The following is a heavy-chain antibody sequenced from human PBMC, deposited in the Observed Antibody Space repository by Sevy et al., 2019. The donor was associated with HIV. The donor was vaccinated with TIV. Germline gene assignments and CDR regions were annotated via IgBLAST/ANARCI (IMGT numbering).Heavy chain of an antibody. D-gene: IGHD3-10*01. Sequence: GGSLRLSCAASGFTFSSYAMSWVRQAPRKGLEWVSAISDSGDSTYYADSVKGRFTISRDNSKNTLYLQMNSLRAEDTAVYYCAKVGTMVQGAAPFDYWGQGTLVTVSS. CDR1: GFTFSSYA. CDR3: AKVGTMVQGAAPFDY. V-gene: IGHV3-23*01. CDR2: ISDSGDST. J-gene: IGHJ4*02.